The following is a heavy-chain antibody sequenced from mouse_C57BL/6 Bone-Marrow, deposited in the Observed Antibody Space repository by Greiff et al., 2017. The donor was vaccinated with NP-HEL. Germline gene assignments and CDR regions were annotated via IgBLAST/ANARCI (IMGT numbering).Heavy chain of an antibody. CDR3: ARCFYYGSSYAMDY. V-gene: IGHV1-55*01. D-gene: IGHD1-1*01. J-gene: IGHJ4*01. Sequence: QVQLKQPGAELVKPGASVKMSCKASGYTFTSYWITWVKQRPGQGLEWIGDIYPGSGSTNYNEKFKSKATLTVDTSSSTAYMQLSSLTSEDSAVYYCARCFYYGSSYAMDYWGQGTSVTVSS. CDR1: GYTFTSYW. CDR2: IYPGSGST.